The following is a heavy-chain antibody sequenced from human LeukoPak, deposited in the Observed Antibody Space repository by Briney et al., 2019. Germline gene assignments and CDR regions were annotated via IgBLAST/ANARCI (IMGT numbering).Heavy chain of an antibody. D-gene: IGHD2-2*01. CDR3: ATRNALPAAIWNFDY. Sequence: SVKVSCKTSGFTFSNSAVQWVRQARGQRLEWIGWIGVAGGNTNYAQKVQDRITITRDMPTSTAYMELRSLESEDTAVYYCATRNALPAAIWNFDYWGQGTLVTVSS. CDR1: GFTFSNSA. V-gene: IGHV1-58*01. J-gene: IGHJ4*02. CDR2: IGVAGGNT.